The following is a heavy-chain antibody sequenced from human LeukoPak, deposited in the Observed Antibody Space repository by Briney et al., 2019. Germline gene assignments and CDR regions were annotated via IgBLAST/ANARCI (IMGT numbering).Heavy chain of an antibody. CDR3: ARDSGHVDTAMAYDY. Sequence: GGSLRLSCAASGFNFSSYEMNWVRQAPGKGLEWVSYIGTSGSIIYYADSVKGRFTISRDNAKNSLYLQMNSLRAEDTAVYYCARDSGHVDTAMAYDYWGQGTLVTVSS. CDR2: IGTSGSII. V-gene: IGHV3-48*03. J-gene: IGHJ4*02. D-gene: IGHD5-18*01. CDR1: GFNFSSYE.